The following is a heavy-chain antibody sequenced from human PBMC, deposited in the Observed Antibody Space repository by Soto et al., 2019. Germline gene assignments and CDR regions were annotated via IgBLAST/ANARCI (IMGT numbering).Heavy chain of an antibody. CDR1: GGSISSGGYY. D-gene: IGHD3-10*01. Sequence: TSETLSLTCTVSGGSISSGGYYWSWIRQHPGKGLEWIGYIYYSGSTYYNPSLKSRVTISVDTSKNQFSLKLSSVTAADTAVYYCARVRGVIIGNWFDPWGQGTLVTVSS. J-gene: IGHJ5*02. V-gene: IGHV4-31*03. CDR2: IYYSGST. CDR3: ARVRGVIIGNWFDP.